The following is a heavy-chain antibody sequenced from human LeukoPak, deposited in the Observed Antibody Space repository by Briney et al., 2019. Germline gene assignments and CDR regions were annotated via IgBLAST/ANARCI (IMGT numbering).Heavy chain of an antibody. CDR2: IRYDGSNR. Sequence: GGSLRLSCAASGFTFSSYGMHWVRQARGKGVEGVAFIRYDGSNRYYADCVKGRFTISRDNSKNTLYLQMNSLRAEDTAVYYCAKDGEYYYGSGSYYTADYWGQGALVTVSS. CDR1: GFTFSSYG. D-gene: IGHD3-10*01. V-gene: IGHV3-30*02. CDR3: AKDGEYYYGSGSYYTADY. J-gene: IGHJ4*02.